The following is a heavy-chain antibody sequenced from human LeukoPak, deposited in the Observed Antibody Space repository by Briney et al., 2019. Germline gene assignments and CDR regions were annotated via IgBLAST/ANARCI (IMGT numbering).Heavy chain of an antibody. Sequence: NPSETLSLTCAVYGGSFSGYYWSWIRQPPGKGLEWIGEIKHSGSTNYNPSLKGRVTISVDTSKNQFSLKLSSVTAADTAVYYCARGRPVVTYFDYWGQGTLVTVSS. V-gene: IGHV4-34*01. CDR3: ARGRPVVTYFDY. CDR2: IKHSGST. D-gene: IGHD3-22*01. CDR1: GGSFSGYY. J-gene: IGHJ4*02.